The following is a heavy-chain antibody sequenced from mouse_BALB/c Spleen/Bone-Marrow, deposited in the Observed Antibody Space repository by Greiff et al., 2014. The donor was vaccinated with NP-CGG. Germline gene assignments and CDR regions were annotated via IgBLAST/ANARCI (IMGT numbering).Heavy chain of an antibody. CDR2: IYPGNSDT. Sequence: SGTVLARPGAAVKMSCKASGYTFSNYWMHWVKQRPGQGLEWIGTIYPGNSDTTYNQKFKGKATLTAVTSTSTAHMELSSLTNEDSAVYYCTTLARNKFDYWGQGTTLTVSS. CDR3: TTLARNKFDY. CDR1: GYTFSNYW. D-gene: IGHD3-1*01. J-gene: IGHJ2*01. V-gene: IGHV1-5*01.